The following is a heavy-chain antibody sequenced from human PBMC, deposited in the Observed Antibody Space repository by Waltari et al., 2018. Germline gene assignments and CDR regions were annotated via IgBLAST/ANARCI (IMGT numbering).Heavy chain of an antibody. J-gene: IGHJ2*01. Sequence: QVQLQESGPGLVKPSETLSLTCTVSGGSISSYYWSWIRQPPGKGLEWIGYIYYSGSNNYNSSPKSRVTIAVDTSKNQCTLKLSAVTAADTAGDYCARGQVQAMIVVAIQGYWYFDLWGRGTLVTVSS. V-gene: IGHV4-59*01. CDR3: ARGQVQAMIVVAIQGYWYFDL. D-gene: IGHD3-22*01. CDR2: IYYSGSN. CDR1: GGSISSYY.